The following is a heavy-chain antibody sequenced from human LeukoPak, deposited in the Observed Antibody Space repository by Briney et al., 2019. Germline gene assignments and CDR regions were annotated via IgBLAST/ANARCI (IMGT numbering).Heavy chain of an antibody. D-gene: IGHD3-22*01. V-gene: IGHV1-24*01. J-gene: IGHJ4*02. CDR3: ATANYDSSGYYYKYFDY. CDR1: GYTLTELS. CDR2: FDPEDGET. Sequence: ASVKVSCKVSGYTLTELSMHWVRQAPGKGLEWMGGFDPEDGETIYAQKFQGRVTMTEDTSTDTAYMELSSLRSEDTAVHYCATANYDSSGYYYKYFDYWGQGTLVTVSS.